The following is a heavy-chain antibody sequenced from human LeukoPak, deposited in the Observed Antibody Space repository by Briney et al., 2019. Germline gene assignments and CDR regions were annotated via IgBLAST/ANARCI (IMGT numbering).Heavy chain of an antibody. J-gene: IGHJ6*03. D-gene: IGHD3-10*01. V-gene: IGHV1-69*06. CDR2: IIPIFGTA. CDR3: ARGGLEVRGVIYWVGKDYMDV. Sequence: GASVKVSCKASGGTFSSYAISWVRQAPGQGLEWMGGIIPIFGTANYAQKFQGRVTITADKSTSTAYMELSSLRSEDTAVYYCARGGLEVRGVIYWVGKDYMDVWGKGTTVTASS. CDR1: GGTFSSYA.